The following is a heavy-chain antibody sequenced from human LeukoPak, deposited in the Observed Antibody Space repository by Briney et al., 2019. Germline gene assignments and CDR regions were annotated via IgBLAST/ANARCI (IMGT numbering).Heavy chain of an antibody. CDR1: GFTFNNYA. D-gene: IGHD6-13*01. Sequence: GGSLRLSCAASGFTFNNYAMSWVRQAPGKGLEWVSSIRGGGGDTFYADSVKGRFTISRDNSKNTPYLQMNSLRAEDTATYYCAKSYSSTWHYFDYWGQGTLVTVSS. V-gene: IGHV3-23*01. J-gene: IGHJ4*02. CDR3: AKSYSSTWHYFDY. CDR2: IRGGGGDT.